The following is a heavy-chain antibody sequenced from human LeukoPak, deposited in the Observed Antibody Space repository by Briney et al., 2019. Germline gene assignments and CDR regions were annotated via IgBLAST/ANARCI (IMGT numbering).Heavy chain of an antibody. CDR3: ARATYYYDKGAFDI. D-gene: IGHD3-22*01. V-gene: IGHV4-38-2*02. Sequence: SETLSLTCTVSGYSISSGYYWGWIRQPPGKGLEWIGSIYHSGSTYYNPSLKSRVTISVDTSKNQFSLKLSSVTAADTAVYYCARATYYYDKGAFDIWGQGTMVTVSS. J-gene: IGHJ3*02. CDR2: IYHSGST. CDR1: GYSISSGYY.